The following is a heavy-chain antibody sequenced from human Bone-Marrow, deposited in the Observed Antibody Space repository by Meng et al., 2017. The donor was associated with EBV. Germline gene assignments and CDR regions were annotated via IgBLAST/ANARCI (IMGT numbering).Heavy chain of an antibody. J-gene: IGHJ4*02. V-gene: IGHV1-18*01. CDR3: ARQLDYYGSGSYPSYFDF. CDR1: GYTFNNYI. Sequence: QLVQSGPELKKPGASVNVSCTASGYTFNNYIISWVRQAPGQGLEWMGWISGYNGNINYAQTLRDRVTMTTDTSTRTAYMELRSLTSDDTAVYYCARQLDYYGSGSYPSYFDFWGQGTLITVAS. D-gene: IGHD3-10*01. CDR2: ISGYNGNI.